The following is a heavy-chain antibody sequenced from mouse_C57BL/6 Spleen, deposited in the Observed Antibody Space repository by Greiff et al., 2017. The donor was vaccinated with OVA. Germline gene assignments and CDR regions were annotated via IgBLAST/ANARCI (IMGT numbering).Heavy chain of an antibody. CDR1: GYTFTSYW. V-gene: IGHV1-64*01. Sequence: QVQLKQPGAELVKPGASVKLSCKASGYTFTSYWMHWVKQRPGQGLEWIGMIHPNSGSTNYNEKFKSKATLTVDKSSSTAYMQLSSLTSEDSAVYYCARSPANWDYFDYWGQGTTLTVSS. CDR3: ARSPANWDYFDY. J-gene: IGHJ2*01. D-gene: IGHD4-1*01. CDR2: IHPNSGST.